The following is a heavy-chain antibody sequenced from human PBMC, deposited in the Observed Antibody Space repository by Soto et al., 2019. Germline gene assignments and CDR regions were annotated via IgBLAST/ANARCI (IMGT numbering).Heavy chain of an antibody. Sequence: GESLKISCKGSGYSFTSYWIGWVRQMPGKGLEWMGIIYPGDSDTRYSPSFQGQVTISADKSISTAYLQMNSLRAEDTAVYYCARDPQEGRYFDWYIPGAQRYYYGMDVWGQGTTVTVSS. V-gene: IGHV5-51*01. CDR2: IYPGDSDT. D-gene: IGHD3-9*01. CDR1: GYSFTSYW. J-gene: IGHJ6*02. CDR3: ARDPQEGRYFDWYIPGAQRYYYGMDV.